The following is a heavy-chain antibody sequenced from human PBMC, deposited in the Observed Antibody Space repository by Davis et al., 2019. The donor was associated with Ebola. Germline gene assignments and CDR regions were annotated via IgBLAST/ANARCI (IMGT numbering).Heavy chain of an antibody. CDR1: GGSFSGYY. CDR3: ARGEEVIVVVVAATDRFDYYGMDV. V-gene: IGHV4-34*01. D-gene: IGHD2-15*01. J-gene: IGHJ6*02. Sequence: MPGGSLRLSCAVYGGSFSGYYWSWIRQPPGKGLEWIGEINHSGSTNYNPSLKSRVTISVDTSKNQFSLKLSSVTAADTAVYYCARGEEVIVVVVAATDRFDYYGMDVWGQGTTVTVSS. CDR2: INHSGST.